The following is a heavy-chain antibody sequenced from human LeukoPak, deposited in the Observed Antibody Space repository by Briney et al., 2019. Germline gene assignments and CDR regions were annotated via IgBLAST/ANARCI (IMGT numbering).Heavy chain of an antibody. J-gene: IGHJ4*02. D-gene: IGHD3-22*01. CDR1: GXSISSYY. CDR3: ARQSISGSSLSYFDY. V-gene: IGHV4-59*01. CDR2: IYDSGST. Sequence: SETLSLTCTVSGXSISSYYGSWIRQPPGKGLEWIGNIYDSGSTNYNPSLKSRVTISVDTSKNQCSLKLSSVTAADTAVYYCARQSISGSSLSYFDYWGQGTLVNVSS.